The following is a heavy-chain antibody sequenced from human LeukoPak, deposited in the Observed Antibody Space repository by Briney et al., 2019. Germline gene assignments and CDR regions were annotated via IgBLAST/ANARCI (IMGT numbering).Heavy chain of an antibody. CDR1: GFTFSSYA. CDR3: AIPGDSV. D-gene: IGHD3-10*01. V-gene: IGHV3-30-3*01. Sequence: GSLRLSCAASGFTFSSYAMHWVRQAPGKGLEWVAVISYDGSNKYYADSVKGRFTISRDNSKNTLYLQMNSLRAEDTAVYYCAIPGDSVWGQGTTVTVSS. CDR2: ISYDGSNK. J-gene: IGHJ6*02.